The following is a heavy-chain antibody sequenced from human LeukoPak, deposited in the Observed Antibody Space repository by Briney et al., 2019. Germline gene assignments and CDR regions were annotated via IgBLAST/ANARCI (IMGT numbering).Heavy chain of an antibody. CDR2: ITWDGGST. D-gene: IGHD3-10*01. J-gene: IGHJ4*02. CDR1: GFTFDDYT. CDR3: AKGKNTGSLSHVDY. V-gene: IGHV3-43*01. Sequence: GGSLRLSCAASGFTFDDYTMHWVRQAPGKGLEWVSLITWDGGSTYYADSVKGRFTISRDNSKNSLYLQMNSLRTEDTALYYCAKGKNTGSLSHVDYWGQGTLVTVSS.